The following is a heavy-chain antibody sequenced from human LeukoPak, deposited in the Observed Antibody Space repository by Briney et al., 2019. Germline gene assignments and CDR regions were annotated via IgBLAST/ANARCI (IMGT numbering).Heavy chain of an antibody. CDR1: GGSISGTTSY. J-gene: IGHJ4*02. D-gene: IGHD3-10*01. CDR3: ATLLSAPRDS. CDR2: IYYSGNT. Sequence: PSETLSLTCTVSGGSISGTTSYWGWIRQPPGKGLQWIGSIYYSGNTYYNPSLKSRVTISVDTSKNQFSLTLNSETAADTAVYYCATLLSAPRDSWGQGTLVTVSS. V-gene: IGHV4-39*01.